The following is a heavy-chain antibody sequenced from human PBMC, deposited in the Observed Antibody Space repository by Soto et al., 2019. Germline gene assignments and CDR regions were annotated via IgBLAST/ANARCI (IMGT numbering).Heavy chain of an antibody. CDR3: AKSEDIVVDWFDP. CDR1: GGSISPYY. J-gene: IGHJ5*02. Sequence: QVQLRESGPGLVKPSETLSLTCSVSGGSISPYYRSWIRHPPGQGLEWIGFVSYTGNTNYNPSLESRVTLSVDTSKNQLSLKVNSVTAADTAVYYCAKSEDIVVDWFDPWGQGTLVIVSS. V-gene: IGHV4-59*01. D-gene: IGHD2-15*01. CDR2: VSYTGNT.